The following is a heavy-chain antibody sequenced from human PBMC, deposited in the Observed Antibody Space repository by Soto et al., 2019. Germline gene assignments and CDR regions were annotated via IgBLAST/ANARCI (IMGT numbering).Heavy chain of an antibody. V-gene: IGHV3-48*04. CDR2: ISSSSTI. J-gene: IGHJ3*02. Sequence: GGSLRLSCAASGFTFSSYSMNWVRQAPGKGLEWVSYISSSSTIYYADSVKGRFTISRDNAKNSLYLQMNSLRAEDTAVYYCARSSGGNDAFDSWGQGTMVTVSS. CDR3: ARSSGGNDAFDS. CDR1: GFTFSSYS. D-gene: IGHD3-16*01.